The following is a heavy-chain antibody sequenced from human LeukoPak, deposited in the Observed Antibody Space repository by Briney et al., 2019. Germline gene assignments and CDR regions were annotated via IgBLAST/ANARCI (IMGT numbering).Heavy chain of an antibody. CDR1: GGSFSGYY. J-gene: IGHJ3*02. CDR3: ARVPMAKAFDI. D-gene: IGHD3-10*01. CDR2: INHSGST. V-gene: IGHV4-34*01. Sequence: PSETLSLTCAVYGGSFSGYYWSWIRQPPGKGLEWIGEINHSGSTNYNPSLKSRVTLSVDTSKNQFSLKLSSVTAAATAVYFCARVPMAKAFDIWGQGKMATVSS.